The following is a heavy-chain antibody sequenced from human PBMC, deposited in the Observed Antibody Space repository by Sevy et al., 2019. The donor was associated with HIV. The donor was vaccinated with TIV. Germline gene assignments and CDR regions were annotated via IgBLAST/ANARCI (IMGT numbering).Heavy chain of an antibody. CDR3: AREMSSSRGGLDY. Sequence: GGSLRLSCAASGFTFSDYYMSWIRQAPGKGLDWVSYISNSGNTIKYADSVKGRFTISRDNAKNSLYLQMNSLRAEDTAVYYCAREMSSSRGGLDYWGQGTLVTVSS. CDR1: GFTFSDYY. D-gene: IGHD2-15*01. CDR2: ISNSGNTI. V-gene: IGHV3-11*01. J-gene: IGHJ4*02.